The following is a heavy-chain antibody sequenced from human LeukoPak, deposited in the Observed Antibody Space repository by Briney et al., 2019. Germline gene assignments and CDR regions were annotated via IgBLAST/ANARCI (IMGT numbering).Heavy chain of an antibody. CDR3: ARGRRSKLSDY. D-gene: IGHD1-7*01. CDR2: INHSGST. Sequence: PSETLSLTRAVYGGSFSGYYWSWIRQPPGKGLEWIGEINHSGSTNYNPSLKSRVTISVDTSKNQFSLKLSSVTAADTAVYYCARGRRSKLSDYWGQRTLVTVSS. J-gene: IGHJ4*02. CDR1: GGSFSGYY. V-gene: IGHV4-34*01.